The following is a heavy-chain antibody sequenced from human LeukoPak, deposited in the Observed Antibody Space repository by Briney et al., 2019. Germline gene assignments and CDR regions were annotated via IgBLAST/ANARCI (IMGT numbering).Heavy chain of an antibody. V-gene: IGHV1-69*06. Sequence: SVKVSCKASGGTFSSYAISWVRQAPGQGLEWMGAIIPIFGTANYAQKFQGRVTITADKSTSTAYMELSSLRSEDTAVYYCASVVEMATIDAFDIWGQGTMVTVSS. CDR1: GGTFSSYA. J-gene: IGHJ3*02. CDR3: ASVVEMATIDAFDI. D-gene: IGHD5-24*01. CDR2: IIPIFGTA.